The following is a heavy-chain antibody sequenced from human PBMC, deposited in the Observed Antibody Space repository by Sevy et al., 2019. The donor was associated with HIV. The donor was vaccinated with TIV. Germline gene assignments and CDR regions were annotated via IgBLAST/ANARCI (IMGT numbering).Heavy chain of an antibody. D-gene: IGHD2-15*01. V-gene: IGHV3-21*06. CDR3: ARDLFSGGNAVYGY. CDR2: INAISSNI. CDR1: GFTFSSYA. J-gene: IGHJ4*02. Sequence: GGSLRLSCTASGFTFSSYAMNWVRQAPGKGLEWVSSINAISSNIYYAASVKGRFTISRDNAENSLYLQMNSVRAEDTAVYYCARDLFSGGNAVYGYWGQGTLVTVSS.